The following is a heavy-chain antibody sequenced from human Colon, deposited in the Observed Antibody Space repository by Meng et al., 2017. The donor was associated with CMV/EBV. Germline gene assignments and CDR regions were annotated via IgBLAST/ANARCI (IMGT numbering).Heavy chain of an antibody. J-gene: IGHJ5*02. D-gene: IGHD2-2*01. CDR2: MTGAAGST. Sequence: GESLKISCAASGFSFTDYAMSWVRQAPGKGLEWVSTMTGAAGSTYYADSVRGRFTISRDTPKNTLFLQMNSLSADDTGVYYCVRTPPRIVEAPGTSNRFDPWGQGTLVTVSS. CDR3: VRTPPRIVEAPGTSNRFDP. CDR1: GFSFTDYA. V-gene: IGHV3-23*01.